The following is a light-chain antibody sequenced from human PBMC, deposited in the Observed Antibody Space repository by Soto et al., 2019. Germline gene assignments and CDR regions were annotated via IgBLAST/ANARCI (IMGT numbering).Light chain of an antibody. CDR3: QQAYSFPFT. Sequence: DIQMTQFPSSVSPSVGDSVAITCRASQIISNWVAWYQQKPGTAPRLLIYAATTLTSGVPSRFSCRRSGTDFTLTITDLQSEDFAIYYCQQAYSFPFTFGPGTKVDLK. CDR2: AAT. V-gene: IGKV1-12*01. CDR1: QIISNW. J-gene: IGKJ3*01.